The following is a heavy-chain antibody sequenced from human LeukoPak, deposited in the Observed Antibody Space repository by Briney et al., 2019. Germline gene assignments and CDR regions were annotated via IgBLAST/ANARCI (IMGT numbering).Heavy chain of an antibody. CDR1: GLTFSDYY. CDR3: ARVSPYSSSWKFDY. CDR2: ISSSGSTK. J-gene: IGHJ4*02. D-gene: IGHD6-13*01. V-gene: IGHV3-11*01. Sequence: GGSLRLSCAASGLTFSDYYMSWIRQAPGKGLEWVSYISSSGSTKYYAASVKGRFTISRDNAKNSLYLQMNSLRAEDTAVYYCARVSPYSSSWKFDYWGQGTLVTVSS.